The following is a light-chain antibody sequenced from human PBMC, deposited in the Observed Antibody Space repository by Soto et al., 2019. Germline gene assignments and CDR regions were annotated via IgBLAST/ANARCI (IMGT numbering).Light chain of an antibody. CDR1: NSDVGGFNY. Sequence: QSALTQPASVSGSPGQSITISCTGTNSDVGGFNYVSWYQQHPDKATKLIIFEVTDRPSGVSNRFSGSKSGNTASLTISGLQSEDEAEYYCCSYTSRSTLVFGGGTKLTVL. J-gene: IGLJ2*01. CDR3: CSYTSRSTLV. CDR2: EVT. V-gene: IGLV2-14*01.